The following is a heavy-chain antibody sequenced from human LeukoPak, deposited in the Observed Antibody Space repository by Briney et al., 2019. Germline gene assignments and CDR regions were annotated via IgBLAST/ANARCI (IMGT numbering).Heavy chain of an antibody. CDR3: ARWVQQLVPVDPYYYMDV. CDR2: ISAYNGNT. CDR1: GYTFTSYG. D-gene: IGHD6-13*01. V-gene: IGHV1-18*01. Sequence: ASVKVSCKASGYTFTSYGISWVRQAPGQGLEWMGWISAYNGNTNYAQKLQGRVTMTTDTSTSAAYMELRSLRSDDTAVYYCARWVQQLVPVDPYYYMDVWGKGTTVTVSS. J-gene: IGHJ6*03.